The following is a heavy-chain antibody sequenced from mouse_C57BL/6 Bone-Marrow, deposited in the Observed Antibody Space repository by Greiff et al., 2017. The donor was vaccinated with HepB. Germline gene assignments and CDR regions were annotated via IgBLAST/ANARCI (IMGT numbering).Heavy chain of an antibody. V-gene: IGHV10-1*01. CDR3: VRHESSYDDEDYYAMDY. D-gene: IGHD2-4*01. J-gene: IGHJ4*01. CDR2: IRSKSNNYAT. CDR1: GFCFNTYA. Sequence: EVKLQESGGGLVQPKGSLKLSCAVSGFCFNTYAMNWVRQAPGKGLEWVARIRSKSNNYATYYADSVKDRFTISRDDSESMLYLQMNNLKTADTSMYYNVRHESSYDDEDYYAMDYWGQGTSVTVSS.